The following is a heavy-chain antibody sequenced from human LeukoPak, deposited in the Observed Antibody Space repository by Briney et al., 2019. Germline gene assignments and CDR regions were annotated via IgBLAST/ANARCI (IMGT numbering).Heavy chain of an antibody. CDR3: ARSRNVLLWFGENWFDP. D-gene: IGHD3-10*01. CDR2: INHSGST. J-gene: IGHJ5*02. Sequence: SETLSLTCAVYGGSFSGYYWSWIRQPPGKGLEWIGEINHSGSTNYNPSLKSRVTISVDTSKNQFSLKLSSVTAADTAVYYCARSRNVLLWFGENWFDPWGQGTLVTVSS. CDR1: GGSFSGYY. V-gene: IGHV4-34*01.